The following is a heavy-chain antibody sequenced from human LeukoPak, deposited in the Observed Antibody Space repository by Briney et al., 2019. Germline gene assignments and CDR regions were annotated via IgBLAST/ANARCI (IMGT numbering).Heavy chain of an antibody. CDR1: GGTFSSYA. D-gene: IGHD3-22*01. CDR2: IIPILGIA. V-gene: IGHV1-69*04. CDR3: ARVGAYYYDSSGYYNPPG. J-gene: IGHJ4*02. Sequence: SVKVSCKASGGTFSSYAISWVRQAPGQGLEWMGRIIPILGIANYAQKFQGRVTITADKSTSTAYMGLSSLRSEDTAVYYCARVGAYYYDSSGYYNPPGWGQGTLVTVSS.